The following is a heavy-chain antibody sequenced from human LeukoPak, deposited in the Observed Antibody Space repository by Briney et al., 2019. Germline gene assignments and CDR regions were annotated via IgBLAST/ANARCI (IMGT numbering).Heavy chain of an antibody. J-gene: IGHJ4*02. D-gene: IGHD6-6*01. V-gene: IGHV4-34*01. Sequence: SETLSLTCAVYGGSFSGYYWSWIRQPPGKGLEWIGEINHSGSTNYNPSLKSRVTISVDTSKNQFSLKLSSVTAADTAVYYCARGLAARPLDYWGQRTLVTVSS. CDR1: GGSFSGYY. CDR3: ARGLAARPLDY. CDR2: INHSGST.